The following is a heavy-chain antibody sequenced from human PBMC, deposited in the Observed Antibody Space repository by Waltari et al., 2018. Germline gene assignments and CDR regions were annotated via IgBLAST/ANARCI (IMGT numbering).Heavy chain of an antibody. CDR2: FDPEEGET. CDR1: GYTLTELS. D-gene: IGHD1-26*01. CDR3: ATDRGGATQDYYYYGMDV. Sequence: QVQLVQSGAEVKKPGASVKVSCKVSGYTLTELSMHWVRQAPGKGLEWMGGFDPEEGETNYAQKFQGRGTMTEDTSTDTAYMELSSLRSEDTAVYYCATDRGGATQDYYYYGMDVWGQGTTVTVSS. J-gene: IGHJ6*02. V-gene: IGHV1-24*01.